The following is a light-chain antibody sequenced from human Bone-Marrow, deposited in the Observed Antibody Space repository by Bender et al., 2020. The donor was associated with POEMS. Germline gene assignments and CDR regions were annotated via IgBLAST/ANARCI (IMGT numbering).Light chain of an antibody. Sequence: SYDLTQPPSVSVSPGQTASIPCSGDKLEDKYVSWYQQRPGQSPVVVIFQDGKRPSGIPERFSGSRSGNTATLTISGAQAMDEADYYCQTWDNNIASFGGGTTLAV. J-gene: IGLJ3*02. CDR2: QDG. V-gene: IGLV3-1*01. CDR3: QTWDNNIAS. CDR1: KLEDKY.